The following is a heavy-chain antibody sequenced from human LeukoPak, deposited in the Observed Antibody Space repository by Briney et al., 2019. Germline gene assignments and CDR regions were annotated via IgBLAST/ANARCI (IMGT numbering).Heavy chain of an antibody. J-gene: IGHJ4*02. Sequence: GGSLRLSCAASGFTFSSYWMSWVRQAPGKGLEWVANIKQDGSEKYYVDSVKGRFTISRDNAKNSLYLQMNSLRAEDTAVYYCARDPRRQGTSLFDYWGQGTLVTVSS. D-gene: IGHD1-1*01. V-gene: IGHV3-7*03. CDR2: IKQDGSEK. CDR1: GFTFSSYW. CDR3: ARDPRRQGTSLFDY.